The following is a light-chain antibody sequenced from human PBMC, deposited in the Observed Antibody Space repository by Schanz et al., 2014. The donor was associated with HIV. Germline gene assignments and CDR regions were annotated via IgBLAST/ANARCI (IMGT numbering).Light chain of an antibody. CDR3: NKYGAAPAT. J-gene: IGKJ1*01. CDR2: GAS. CDR1: QSVSSNY. Sequence: EIVLTQFPGTLSLSPGDRATLSCRASQSVSSNYLAWYQQRSGQPPRLLIYGASRRNTGIPHRFSGSGSVPSFTPPTSTREPEDFAVNNCNKYGAAPATFGQGTKVEIK. V-gene: IGKV3-20*01.